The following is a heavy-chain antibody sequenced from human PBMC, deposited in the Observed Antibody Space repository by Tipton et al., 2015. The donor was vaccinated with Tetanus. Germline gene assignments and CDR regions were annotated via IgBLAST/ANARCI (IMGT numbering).Heavy chain of an antibody. V-gene: IGHV3-21*01. CDR3: ARDTREYNIDRD. D-gene: IGHD2-2*01. Sequence: SLRLSCAASGFTLTTYSINWFRQAPGKGLEWVSSITGSGHITYADSVKGRFTISRDNAKNSVYLQMDSLRAEDTAIYSCARDTREYNIDRDWGQGTLVTVSS. CDR2: ITGSGHI. J-gene: IGHJ4*02. CDR1: GFTLTTYS.